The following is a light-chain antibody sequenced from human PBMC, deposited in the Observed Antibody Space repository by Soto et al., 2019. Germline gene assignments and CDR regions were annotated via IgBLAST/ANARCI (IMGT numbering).Light chain of an antibody. J-gene: IGKJ1*01. V-gene: IGKV3-15*01. Sequence: EIVMTQSPATLSVSPGERATLSCRASQSLNSKLAWYQQKPGQAPRLLIYGASTRATGIPARFSGSGSGTEFILTISSLQSEDSAVYYCQQYEHLKTFGQGTKVE. CDR1: QSLNSK. CDR3: QQYEHLKT. CDR2: GAS.